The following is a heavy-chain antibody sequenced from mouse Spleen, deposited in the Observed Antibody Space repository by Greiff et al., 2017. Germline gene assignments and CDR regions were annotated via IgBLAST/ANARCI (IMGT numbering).Heavy chain of an antibody. V-gene: IGHV5-15*01. CDR3: ARLTGNYWYFDV. J-gene: IGHJ1*01. Sequence: EVKLMESGGGLVKPGGSLKICCAASGFTFSDYGMAWVRQAPGKGPEWVAFISNLAYSIYYADTVTGRFTISRENAKNTLYLEMSSLRSEDTAMYYCARLTGNYWYFDVWGAGTTVTVSS. CDR1: GFTFSDYG. CDR2: ISNLAYSI. D-gene: IGHD4-1*01.